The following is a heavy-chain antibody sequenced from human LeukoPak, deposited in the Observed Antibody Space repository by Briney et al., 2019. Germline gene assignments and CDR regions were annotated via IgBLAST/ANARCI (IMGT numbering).Heavy chain of an antibody. V-gene: IGHV4-34*01. Sequence: PSETLSLTCAVYGGSFSGYYWSWVRQPPGKGLEWVGEINHSGRNNYKASLKRGGTISVKTTKKQFSLKQRTMAAADTAVYHCASLREGWLQPGAFDIWGQGTMVTVSS. CDR2: INHSGRN. CDR1: GGSFSGYY. CDR3: ASLREGWLQPGAFDI. J-gene: IGHJ3*02. D-gene: IGHD5-24*01.